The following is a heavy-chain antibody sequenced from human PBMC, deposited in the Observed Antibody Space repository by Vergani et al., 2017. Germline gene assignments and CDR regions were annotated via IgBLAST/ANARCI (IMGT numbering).Heavy chain of an antibody. J-gene: IGHJ5*02. CDR3: ARLMITCGGVIAPNWFDP. V-gene: IGHV5-10-1*03. CDR2: IDPSDSYT. D-gene: IGHD3-16*02. CDR1: GNSFTNYW. Sequence: EVQLVQSGAEVKKPGESLRISCKGSGNSFTNYWISWVRQMPGKGLEWMGRIDPSDSYTNYSPSFQGHVTVAADKSSSTAYLQWSSLKASDTAMYYCARLMITCGGVIAPNWFDPWGQGTLVTVSS.